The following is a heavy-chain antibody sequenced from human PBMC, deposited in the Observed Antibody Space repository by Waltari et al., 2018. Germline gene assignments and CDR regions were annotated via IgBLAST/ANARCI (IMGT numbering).Heavy chain of an antibody. J-gene: IGHJ5*02. Sequence: QITLTESGPTLVKPTQTLTLTCTFSGFSLTTTEVAVAWFRQPPGKALEFLALVHWNDVKRYSPFLQKRLSITKDTSENQVVLTMTNMDPVDTGTYFCAHRVSWCGLDSWGQGTLVTVSS. CDR2: VHWNDVK. D-gene: IGHD2-8*01. V-gene: IGHV2-5*01. CDR3: AHRVSWCGLDS. CDR1: GFSLTTTEVA.